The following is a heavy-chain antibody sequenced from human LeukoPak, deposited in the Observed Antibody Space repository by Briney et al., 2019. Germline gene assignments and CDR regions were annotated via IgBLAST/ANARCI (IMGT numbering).Heavy chain of an antibody. Sequence: GGSLRLSCAASGFTFSSYAMSWVRQAPGKGLEWVSAISGSGGSTYYADSVKGRFTISRDNSKNTLYLQMNSPRAEDTAVYYCAKFSRGSSWWPLDYWGQGTLVTVSS. J-gene: IGHJ4*02. CDR3: AKFSRGSSWWPLDY. V-gene: IGHV3-23*01. CDR1: GFTFSSYA. CDR2: ISGSGGST. D-gene: IGHD6-13*01.